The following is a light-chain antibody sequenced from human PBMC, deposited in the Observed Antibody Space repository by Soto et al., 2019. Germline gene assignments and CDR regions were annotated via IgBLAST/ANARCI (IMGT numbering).Light chain of an antibody. J-gene: IGKJ1*01. CDR1: HSINGW. CDR3: QQSYSTSWT. Sequence: EILLTQSPATLSLSLGDTATLSCRASHSINGWLAWYQPKPGKAPNLLIYAASTLESGVPSRFSGSASGTDFTLTISSLQPEDFATYYCQQSYSTSWTFGQGTKVDI. CDR2: AAS. V-gene: IGKV1-39*01.